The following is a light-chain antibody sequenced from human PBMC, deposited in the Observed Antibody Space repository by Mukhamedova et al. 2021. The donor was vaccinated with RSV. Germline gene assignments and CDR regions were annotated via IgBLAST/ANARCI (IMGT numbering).Light chain of an antibody. V-gene: IGKV3-20*01. CDR3: QQYGSSPPNT. CDR2: GAS. CDR1: QSVSSSY. Sequence: PGERATLSCRASQSVSSSYLAWYQQKPGQAPRLLIYGASSRATGIPDRFSGSGSGTDFTLTISRLEPEDFAVYYCQQYGSSPPNTF. J-gene: IGKJ2*01.